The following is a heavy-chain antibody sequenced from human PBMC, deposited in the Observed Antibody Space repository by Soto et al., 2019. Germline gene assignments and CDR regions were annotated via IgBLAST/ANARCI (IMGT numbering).Heavy chain of an antibody. Sequence: PSETLSLTCTVSGGSISSGDYYWSWIRQPPGKGLEWIGYIYYSGSTYYNPSLKSRVTISVDTSKNQFSLKLSSVTAADTAVYYCARCDWNDFYPLDFDYWGQGTLVTVSS. V-gene: IGHV4-30-4*01. CDR3: ARCDWNDFYPLDFDY. J-gene: IGHJ4*02. CDR2: IYYSGST. D-gene: IGHD1-1*01. CDR1: GGSISSGDYY.